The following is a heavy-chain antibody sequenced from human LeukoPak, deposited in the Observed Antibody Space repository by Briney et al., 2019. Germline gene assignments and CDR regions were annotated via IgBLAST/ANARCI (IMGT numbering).Heavy chain of an antibody. V-gene: IGHV3-48*01. Sequence: PGGSLRLSYEASGLTFSKYSMTWVRPAPGKGLEWLSYISSSSSTIYYGGSVKGRFTVSRDNAKNLLYLQMNSLRAEDTAVYFCERDSYSKNDYWRQGTLVTVSS. J-gene: IGHJ4*02. CDR2: ISSSSSTI. D-gene: IGHD4-11*01. CDR3: ERDSYSKNDY. CDR1: GLTFSKYS.